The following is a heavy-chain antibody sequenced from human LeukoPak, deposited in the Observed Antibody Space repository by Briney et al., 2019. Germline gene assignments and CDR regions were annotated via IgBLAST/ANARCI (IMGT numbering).Heavy chain of an antibody. CDR1: GYTFTSYY. J-gene: IGHJ6*02. D-gene: IGHD6-13*01. CDR2: INPGGGST. V-gene: IGHV1-46*01. CDR3: ARGKNGYSSSWYSPGILYGMDV. Sequence: ASEKVSCKASGYTFTSYYMHWVRQAPGQGLEWMGIINPGGGSTSYAQKFQGRVTMTRDTSTSTVYMELSSLRSEDTAVYYCARGKNGYSSSWYSPGILYGMDVWGQGTTVTVSS.